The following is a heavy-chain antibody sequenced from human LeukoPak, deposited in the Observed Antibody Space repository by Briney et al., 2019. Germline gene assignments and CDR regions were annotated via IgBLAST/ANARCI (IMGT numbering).Heavy chain of an antibody. Sequence: PGGSLRLSCAASGFTVSSNYMSWVRQAPGKGLEWVSVIYRGGSASYADSVKGRFTISTDDSKNTLYLQMNSLRAEETAVYYCARGLGIAVADIGEAFDIWGQGTMVTVSS. D-gene: IGHD6-19*01. J-gene: IGHJ3*02. CDR1: GFTVSSNY. CDR3: ARGLGIAVADIGEAFDI. V-gene: IGHV3-66*02. CDR2: IYRGGSA.